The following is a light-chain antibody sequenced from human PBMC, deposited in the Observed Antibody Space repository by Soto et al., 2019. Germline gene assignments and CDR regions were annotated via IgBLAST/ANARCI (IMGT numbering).Light chain of an antibody. CDR3: QQYNNWPPVYT. CDR2: GAF. V-gene: IGKV3-15*01. CDR1: QNVNSN. J-gene: IGKJ2*01. Sequence: EIVMTQSPATLSVSPGERVTLSCRASQNVNSNLAWYQQKPGQAPRLLIHGAFTRATDVPARFSGSGSGTEFTLTIGSLQSEDFAVYYCQQYNNWPPVYTFGQGTKLEIK.